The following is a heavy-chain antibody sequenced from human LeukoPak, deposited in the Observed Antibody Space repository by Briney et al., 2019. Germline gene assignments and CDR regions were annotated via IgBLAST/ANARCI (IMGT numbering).Heavy chain of an antibody. Sequence: ASVKVSCKASGYTFTDYYMHWVRQAPGQGLEWMGWINPNSGGTNYAQKFQGRVTMTRDTSISTAYMELSRLRSDDTAMYYCARDRAYSSSWYGTPSFDYWGQGTLVTVSS. CDR2: INPNSGGT. CDR1: GYTFTDYY. CDR3: ARDRAYSSSWYGTPSFDY. J-gene: IGHJ4*02. V-gene: IGHV1-2*02. D-gene: IGHD6-13*01.